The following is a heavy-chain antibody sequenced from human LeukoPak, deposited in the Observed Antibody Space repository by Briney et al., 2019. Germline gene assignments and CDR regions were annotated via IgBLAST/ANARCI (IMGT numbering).Heavy chain of an antibody. CDR1: GFTFGDYA. CDR2: IRSKAYGGTT. CDR3: TRDYDSSGLIFDY. V-gene: IGHV3-49*04. J-gene: IGHJ4*02. D-gene: IGHD3-22*01. Sequence: GGSLRLSCTASGFTFGDYAMSWVRQAPGKGLEGVGFIRSKAYGGTTEYAASVKGRFTISRDDSKSIAYLQMNSLKTEDTAVYYCTRDYDSSGLIFDYWGQGTLVTVSS.